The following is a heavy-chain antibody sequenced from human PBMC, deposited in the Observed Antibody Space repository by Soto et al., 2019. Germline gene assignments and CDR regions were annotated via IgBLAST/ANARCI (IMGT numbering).Heavy chain of an antibody. CDR1: GGSVTGGGYY. Sequence: PSETLSLTCSVSGGSVTGGGYYWSWIRQLPGKGLEWIGYIYHTGSTFYNPSLKSRVTISLDTSKSQFSLKLTSVTAADTAMYYCAGSPARSTFDYWGQGSPVTVSS. V-gene: IGHV4-31*03. CDR3: AGSPARSTFDY. CDR2: IYHTGST. D-gene: IGHD3-10*01. J-gene: IGHJ4*02.